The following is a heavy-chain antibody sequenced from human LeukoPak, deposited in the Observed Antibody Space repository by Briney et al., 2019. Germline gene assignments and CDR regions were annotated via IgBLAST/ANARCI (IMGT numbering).Heavy chain of an antibody. Sequence: GGSLRLSCAASGFTFSSYAMSWVRQAPGKGLEWVSAISGSGGSTYYADSVKGRFTISRDNSKNTLYLQMNSLRAEDTAVYYCAKDGPIVVVVAATRGPFDYWGQGTLVTVSS. J-gene: IGHJ4*02. CDR3: AKDGPIVVVVAATRGPFDY. D-gene: IGHD2-15*01. V-gene: IGHV3-23*01. CDR1: GFTFSSYA. CDR2: ISGSGGST.